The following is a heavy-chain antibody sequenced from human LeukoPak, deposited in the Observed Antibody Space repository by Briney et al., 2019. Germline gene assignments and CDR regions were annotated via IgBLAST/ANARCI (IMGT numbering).Heavy chain of an antibody. CDR1: GFTFSSYP. CDR3: ARVAGWVAREGFGY. Sequence: GGSLRLSCAASGFTFSSYPMHWVRQAPGKGLEWVAVISNDGSKKSYADSAKGRFTISRDNSKNTVDLQMNSLRAEDTAVYYCARVAGWVAREGFGYWGQGTLVTVSS. J-gene: IGHJ4*02. CDR2: ISNDGSKK. D-gene: IGHD1-26*01. V-gene: IGHV3-30*01.